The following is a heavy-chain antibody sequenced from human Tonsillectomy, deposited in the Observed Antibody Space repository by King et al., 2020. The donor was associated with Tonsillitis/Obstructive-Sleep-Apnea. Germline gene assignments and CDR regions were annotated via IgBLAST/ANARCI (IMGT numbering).Heavy chain of an antibody. J-gene: IGHJ4*02. Sequence: VQLQQWAAGLLKPSETLSLTCGVYGGSFSGYYWTCIRQPPGEGLEWIGEISHTGSTNYNPSLKSRVTISVDTSKNQLSLKLNSVTAADTAVYYCARDHDYGAHFDYWGQGTLVTVSS. CDR2: ISHTGST. D-gene: IGHD4-17*01. CDR3: ARDHDYGAHFDY. CDR1: GGSFSGYY. V-gene: IGHV4-34*01.